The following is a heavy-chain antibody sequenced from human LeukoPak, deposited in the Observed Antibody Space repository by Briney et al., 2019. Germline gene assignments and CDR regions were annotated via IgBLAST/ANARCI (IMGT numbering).Heavy chain of an antibody. CDR1: GGSISSGDYY. CDR3: ASSVYSGSYRGDY. D-gene: IGHD1-26*01. Sequence: SETLSLTCTVSGGSISSGDYYWSWIRQPPGKGLEWIGYIYYSGSTYYNPSLKSRVTISVDTSKNQFSLKLSSVTAADTAVYYCASSVYSGSYRGDYWGQGTLVTVSS. J-gene: IGHJ4*02. V-gene: IGHV4-30-4*01. CDR2: IYYSGST.